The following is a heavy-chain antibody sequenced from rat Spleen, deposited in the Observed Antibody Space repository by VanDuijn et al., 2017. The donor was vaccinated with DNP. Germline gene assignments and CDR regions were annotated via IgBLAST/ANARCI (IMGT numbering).Heavy chain of an antibody. D-gene: IGHD1-7*01. CDR2: INYDGNIT. V-gene: IGHV5-7*01. J-gene: IGHJ3*01. CDR3: VTGSYAGFPY. Sequence: EVQLVESGGGLVQPGRSLKLSCAASGLTFSNYDMAWVRQAPKKGLEWVATINYDGNITYYRDSVKGRFTISRDTAKSTLYLQMDSLRSEDTATYYCVTGSYAGFPYWGQGTLVTVSS. CDR1: GLTFSNYD.